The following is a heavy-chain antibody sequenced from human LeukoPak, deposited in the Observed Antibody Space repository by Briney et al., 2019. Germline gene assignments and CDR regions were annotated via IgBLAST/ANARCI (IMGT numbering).Heavy chain of an antibody. D-gene: IGHD6-19*01. V-gene: IGHV3-23*01. Sequence: PGGSLRLSCAASGFTFSSYAMSWVRQAPGKGLEWVSAISGSGGSTYYANSVKGRFTISRDNAKNTLYLQMNSLRAEDTAVYYCARARYSSGSYYFDYWGQGTLVTVSS. J-gene: IGHJ4*02. CDR3: ARARYSSGSYYFDY. CDR2: ISGSGGST. CDR1: GFTFSSYA.